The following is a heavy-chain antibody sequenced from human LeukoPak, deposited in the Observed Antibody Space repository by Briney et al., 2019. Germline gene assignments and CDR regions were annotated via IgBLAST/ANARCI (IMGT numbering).Heavy chain of an antibody. V-gene: IGHV3-7*03. CDR3: VRRNLFDY. Sequence: GGSLRLSCAVSGFTFRGYWMSWLRQAPGKGLECVASINQDGTKQYYVDSVRGRFTISRDDAKNSVYLQMNNLRVQDTAVYYCVRRNLFDYWGQGTLVTVSS. CDR2: INQDGTKQ. CDR1: GFTFRGYW. J-gene: IGHJ4*02.